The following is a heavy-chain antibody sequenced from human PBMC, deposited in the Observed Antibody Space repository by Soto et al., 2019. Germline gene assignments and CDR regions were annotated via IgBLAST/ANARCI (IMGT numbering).Heavy chain of an antibody. J-gene: IGHJ5*02. CDR3: ARGVAGSGLDL. V-gene: IGHV1-8*01. Sequence: ASVKVSSEARGDTFTSYDIYSLRQATGQGLEWMGWMNPNTGNAGYAQKFQGRVTMTSDTSKYHFSLQLNSVTPDDTALYYCARGVAGSGLDLRGHRSLVTVSS. CDR2: MNPNTGNA. D-gene: IGHD6-19*01. CDR1: GDTFTSYD.